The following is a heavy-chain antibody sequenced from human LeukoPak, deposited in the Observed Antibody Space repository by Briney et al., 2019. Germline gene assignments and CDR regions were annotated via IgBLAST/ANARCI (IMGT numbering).Heavy chain of an antibody. D-gene: IGHD1-14*01. J-gene: IGHJ6*03. Sequence: SETLSLTCAVSGGSISSSNWWSWVRQPPGKGLEWIGEIYHSGSTNYNPSLKSRVTISVDKSKNQFSLKLSSVTAADTAVYYCARASEDYYYYYMDVWGKGTTVTISS. V-gene: IGHV4-4*02. CDR3: ARASEDYYYYYMDV. CDR2: IYHSGST. CDR1: GGSISSSNW.